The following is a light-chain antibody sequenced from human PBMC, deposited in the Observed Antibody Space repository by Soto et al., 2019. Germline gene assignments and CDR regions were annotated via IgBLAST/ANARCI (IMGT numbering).Light chain of an antibody. J-gene: IGKJ2*01. CDR2: GAS. CDR3: QQYGSSPLMYT. Sequence: EIVLTQSPGTLSLSPGERATLPCRASQSGSSSYLAWYQQKPGQAPRLLIYGASSRATGIPDRFSGSGSGTDFTLTISRLEPEDFAVYYCQQYGSSPLMYTFGQGTKLEIK. V-gene: IGKV3-20*01. CDR1: QSGSSSY.